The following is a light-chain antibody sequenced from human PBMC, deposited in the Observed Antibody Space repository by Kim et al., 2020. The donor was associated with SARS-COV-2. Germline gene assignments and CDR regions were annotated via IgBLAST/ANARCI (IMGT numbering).Light chain of an antibody. Sequence: VAPSESATLACRASQSVRSSLAWYQQKSGQVPRLLIYGASTRAAGIPARFSGSGSGTEFTLTISSLQSEDFAVYYCQQYTNWPRTFGQGTKVDIK. CDR3: QQYTNWPRT. J-gene: IGKJ1*01. CDR1: QSVRSS. V-gene: IGKV3-15*01. CDR2: GAS.